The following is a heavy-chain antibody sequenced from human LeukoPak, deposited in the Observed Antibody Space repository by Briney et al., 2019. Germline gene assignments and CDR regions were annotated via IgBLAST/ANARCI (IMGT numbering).Heavy chain of an antibody. CDR2: INHSGST. Sequence: SETLSLTSAVYGGSFSGYYWSWIRQPPGKGLEWIGEINHSGSTNYNPSLKSRVTISVDTSKNQFSLKLSSVTAADTAVYYCARGGGSYWNYWGQGTLVTVSS. CDR3: ARGGGSYWNY. V-gene: IGHV4-34*01. CDR1: GGSFSGYY. J-gene: IGHJ4*02. D-gene: IGHD1-26*01.